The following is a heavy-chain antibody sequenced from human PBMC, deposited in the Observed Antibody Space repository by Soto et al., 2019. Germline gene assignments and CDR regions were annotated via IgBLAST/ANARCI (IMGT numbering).Heavy chain of an antibody. CDR1: GFSLSNARMG. CDR3: ARMVVGVEFDF. J-gene: IGHJ4*02. V-gene: IGHV2-26*01. D-gene: IGHD2-15*01. Sequence: QVTLKESGPVLVKPTETLTLTCSVSGFSLSNARMGVSWIRQPPGKALEWLAHIFSVDEKAYRTSLKSRLTIPKDTSNSQVVLTMTNMDPVDTGTYYCARMVVGVEFDFWGPGTRVTVSS. CDR2: IFSVDEK.